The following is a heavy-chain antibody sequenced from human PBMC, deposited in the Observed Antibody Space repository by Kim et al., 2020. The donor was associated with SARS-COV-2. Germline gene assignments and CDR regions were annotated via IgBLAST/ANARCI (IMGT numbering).Heavy chain of an antibody. V-gene: IGHV3-33*01. Sequence: GGSLRLSCAASGFTFSSYGMHWVRQAPGKGLEWVAVIWYDGSNKYYADSVKGRFTISRDNSKNTLYLQMNSLRAEDTAVYYCARDPEGNDYSNYELGYWGQGTLVTVSS. CDR3: ARDPEGNDYSNYELGY. CDR1: GFTFSSYG. D-gene: IGHD4-4*01. J-gene: IGHJ4*02. CDR2: IWYDGSNK.